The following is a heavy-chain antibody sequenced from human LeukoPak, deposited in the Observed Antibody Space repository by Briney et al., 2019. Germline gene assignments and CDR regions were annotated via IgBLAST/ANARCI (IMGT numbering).Heavy chain of an antibody. D-gene: IGHD3-10*01. CDR3: AREGITMVRGANFDY. CDR1: GFTFSSYS. V-gene: IGHV3-21*01. CDR2: ISSSSSYI. Sequence: PGRSLRLSCAASGFTFSSYSMNWVRQAPGKGLEWVSSISSSSSYIYYADSVKGRFTISRDNAKNSLYLQMNSLRAEDTAVYYCAREGITMVRGANFDYWGQGTLVTVSS. J-gene: IGHJ4*02.